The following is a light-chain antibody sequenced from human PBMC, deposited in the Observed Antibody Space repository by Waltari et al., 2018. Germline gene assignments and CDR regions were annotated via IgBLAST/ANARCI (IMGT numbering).Light chain of an antibody. Sequence: EVVMTQSPATLSVSPGERATLSCRASQSVSTNLAWYQQKPGQGPRLLIYGASTRATEIPARFSGSGSGTEFTLTISSLQSEDFAVYYCQQYNNWPWTFGLGTKVEIK. CDR3: QQYNNWPWT. J-gene: IGKJ1*01. CDR2: GAS. CDR1: QSVSTN. V-gene: IGKV3-15*01.